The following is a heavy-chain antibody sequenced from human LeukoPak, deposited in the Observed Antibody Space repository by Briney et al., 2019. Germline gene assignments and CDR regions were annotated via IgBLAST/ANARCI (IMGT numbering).Heavy chain of an antibody. Sequence: ASVKVSCKASGYTFTSYGISWVRQAPGQGLEWMGWISAYNGNTNYAQKPQGRVTMTTDTSTSTAYMELRSLRSDDTAVYYCARGAADYYDSSGYYWGQGTLVTVSS. CDR3: ARGAADYYDSSGYY. CDR1: GYTFTSYG. J-gene: IGHJ4*02. CDR2: ISAYNGNT. V-gene: IGHV1-18*01. D-gene: IGHD3-22*01.